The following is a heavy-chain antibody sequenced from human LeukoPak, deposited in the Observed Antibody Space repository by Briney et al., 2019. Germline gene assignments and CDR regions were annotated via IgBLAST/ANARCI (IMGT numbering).Heavy chain of an antibody. Sequence: PGGSLRLSCAASGFTFSSYGMHWVRQAPGKGLEWVAFIRYDGSNKYYADSVKGRFTISRDNSKNTLYLQMNSLRAEDTAVYYCAKDGEDSSSWAHLSYFDYWGQGTLVTVSS. V-gene: IGHV3-30*02. CDR1: GFTFSSYG. CDR2: IRYDGSNK. CDR3: AKDGEDSSSWAHLSYFDY. J-gene: IGHJ4*02. D-gene: IGHD6-13*01.